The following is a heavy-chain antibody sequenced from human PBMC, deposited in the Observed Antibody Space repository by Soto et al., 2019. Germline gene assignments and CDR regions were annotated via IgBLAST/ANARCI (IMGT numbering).Heavy chain of an antibody. CDR2: INHSGST. CDR3: ARGGWSSGWYPTVWFDP. Sequence: SETLSLTCAVYGGSFGGYYWSWIRQPPGKGLEWIGEINHSGSTNYNPSLKSRVTISVDTSKNQFSLKLSSVTAADTAVYYCARGGWSSGWYPTVWFDPWGQGTLVTVSS. J-gene: IGHJ5*02. CDR1: GGSFGGYY. V-gene: IGHV4-34*01. D-gene: IGHD6-19*01.